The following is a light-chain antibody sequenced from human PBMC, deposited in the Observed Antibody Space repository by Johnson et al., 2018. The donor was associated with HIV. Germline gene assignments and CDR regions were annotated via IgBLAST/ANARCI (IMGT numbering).Light chain of an antibody. CDR2: DNN. Sequence: QSVLTQPPSVSAAPGQKVTISCSGNTCDIGNNYVSCHQQLPGTAPKLLIYDNNKRPSGIPDRISGSKSGTSATLAITGLQTGDEADYYWATWDSRLSAGHVFGTGTKVTVL. CDR1: TCDIGNNY. J-gene: IGLJ1*01. CDR3: ATWDSRLSAGHV. V-gene: IGLV1-51*01.